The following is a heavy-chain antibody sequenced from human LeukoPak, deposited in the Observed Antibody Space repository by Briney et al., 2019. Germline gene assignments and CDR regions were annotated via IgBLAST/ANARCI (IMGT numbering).Heavy chain of an antibody. CDR1: GGPISTRRYY. CDR3: ARLSGVFGENDY. CDR2: IYYSGSS. J-gene: IGHJ4*02. Sequence: PSETLSFTCTVAGGPISTRRYYWGWIRQPPGKGLEWIGSIYYSGSSYYNPSLKSRVTISVDTSKNQFSLKLSSVTAADTAVYYCARLSGVFGENDYWGQGTLVTVSS. V-gene: IGHV4-39*01. D-gene: IGHD4-17*01.